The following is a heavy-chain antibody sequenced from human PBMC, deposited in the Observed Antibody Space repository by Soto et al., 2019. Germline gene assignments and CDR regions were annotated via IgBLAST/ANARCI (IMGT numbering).Heavy chain of an antibody. D-gene: IGHD5-12*01. J-gene: IGHJ5*02. CDR1: GYSFTSYW. CDR3: ARAIEMATIGWFDP. Sequence: GESLKISCKASGYSFTSYWIGWVRQMPGKGLEWMGIIYPGDSDTRYRPSLLGQVTISADRSISTAYLQWSSLKASDTAIYYCARAIEMATIGWFDPWGQGTLVTVSS. CDR2: IYPGDSDT. V-gene: IGHV5-51*01.